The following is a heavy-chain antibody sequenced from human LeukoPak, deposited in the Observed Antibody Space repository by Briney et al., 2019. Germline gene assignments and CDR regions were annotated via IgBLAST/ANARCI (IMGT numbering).Heavy chain of an antibody. D-gene: IGHD5-24*01. CDR2: IWYDGSNK. Sequence: QPGGSLRLSCAASGFTFSSYGMHWVRQAPGKGLEWVAVIWYDGSNKYYADSVKGRFTISRDNSKNTLYLQMNSLRAEDTAVYYCARDGRDGYNLGYYYYMDVWGKGTTVTVSS. CDR3: ARDGRDGYNLGYYYYMDV. V-gene: IGHV3-33*01. CDR1: GFTFSSYG. J-gene: IGHJ6*03.